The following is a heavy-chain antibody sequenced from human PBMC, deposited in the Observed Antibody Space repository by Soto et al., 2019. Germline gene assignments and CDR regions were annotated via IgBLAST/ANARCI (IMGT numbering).Heavy chain of an antibody. V-gene: IGHV4-28*01. Sequence: SETLSLTCAVSAYSMNSSQWLGWIRRPPGKGLEWIGYIYYNGSTYYNPSLKSRVTMSVDRSKNQFSLKLSSVTAVDTAVYFCARSVTGSSFDYWGQGTLVTVPQ. CDR1: AYSMNSSQW. D-gene: IGHD1-20*01. J-gene: IGHJ4*02. CDR3: ARSVTGSSFDY. CDR2: IYYNGST.